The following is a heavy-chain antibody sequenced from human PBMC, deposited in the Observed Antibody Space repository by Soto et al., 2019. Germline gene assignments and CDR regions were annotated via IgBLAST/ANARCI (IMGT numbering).Heavy chain of an antibody. CDR2: IKRKTDGGIT. D-gene: IGHD3-22*01. CDR3: TTRVITTNDY. CDR1: GFSFSNVW. J-gene: IGHJ4*02. Sequence: EVQLVESGGGLVKPGGSLRLSCAASGFSFSNVWMNWVRQAPGKGLEWVGRIKRKTDGGITEYAAPVKDRFSISRDDSKNTLFLQLNSLKTEDTAVYYCTTRVITTNDYWGQGTLVTVSS. V-gene: IGHV3-15*07.